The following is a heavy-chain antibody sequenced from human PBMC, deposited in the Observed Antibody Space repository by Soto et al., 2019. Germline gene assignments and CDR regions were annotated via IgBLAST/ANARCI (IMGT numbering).Heavy chain of an antibody. CDR2: IYYSGST. D-gene: IGHD3-9*01. Sequence: LSLTCTVSGGSISSGGYHWSWIRQHPGKGLEWIGYIYYSGSTYYNPSLKSRVTISVDTSKNQFSLKLSSVTAADTAVYYCARGYYDILTGYLYYFDYWGQGTLVTVSS. J-gene: IGHJ4*02. V-gene: IGHV4-31*03. CDR3: ARGYYDILTGYLYYFDY. CDR1: GGSISSGGYH.